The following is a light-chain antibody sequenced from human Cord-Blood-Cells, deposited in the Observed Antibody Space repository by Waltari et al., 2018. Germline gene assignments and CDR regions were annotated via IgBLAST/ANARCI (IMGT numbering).Light chain of an antibody. CDR1: SSAVGGYNY. V-gene: IGLV2-14*01. Sequence: QSALTQPASVSGSPGQSSTLPCTGTSSAVGGYNYVSWYQQHPGKAPKLMIYEVSNRPSGVSNRFSGSKSGNTASLTISGLQAEDEADYYCSSYTSSSTYVVFGGGTKLTVL. CDR3: SSYTSSSTYVV. CDR2: EVS. J-gene: IGLJ2*01.